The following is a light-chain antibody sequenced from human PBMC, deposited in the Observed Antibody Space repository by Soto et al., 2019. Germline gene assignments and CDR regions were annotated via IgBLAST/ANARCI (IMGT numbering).Light chain of an antibody. J-gene: IGKJ5*01. CDR2: AAT. Sequence: DIQVTQSPSSVSASVGARVTSTCRASQDIQTWVAWYQQKQGKAPQLLVYAATILQSAVPSRFSGRRFGTDFTLTIRNLQPEDYGTDYFQQAKSLPITFAKGTRLEIQ. V-gene: IGKV1-12*01. CDR3: QQAKSLPIT. CDR1: QDIQTW.